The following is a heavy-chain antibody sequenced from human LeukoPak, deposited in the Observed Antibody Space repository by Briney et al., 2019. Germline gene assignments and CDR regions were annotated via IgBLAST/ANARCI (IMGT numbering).Heavy chain of an antibody. CDR2: INSSSSYI. CDR3: ARDGGYCSGGSCNNWFDP. Sequence: GSLRLSCVASGFTSSTYSMNWVRQAPGKGLEWVSSINSSSSYIYYADSVKGRFTISRDSAKNSLYLQMNSLRAEDTAVYYCARDGGYCSGGSCNNWFDPWGQGTLVAVSS. V-gene: IGHV3-21*01. J-gene: IGHJ5*02. D-gene: IGHD2-15*01. CDR1: GFTSSTYS.